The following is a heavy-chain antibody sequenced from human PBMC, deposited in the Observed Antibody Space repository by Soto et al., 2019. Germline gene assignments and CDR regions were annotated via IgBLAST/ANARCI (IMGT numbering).Heavy chain of an antibody. D-gene: IGHD1-26*01. Sequence: EVQLLESGGGLVQPGGSLRLSCAASGFTFSSYAMSWVRQAPGKGLEWVSAISGSGGSTYYADSVKGRFTISRDNSKNTLYLQMNRLKVEDTAVYYCAKGKLQGDDRDGYYYDCWGRGSLVTVSS. CDR1: GFTFSSYA. CDR3: AKGKLQGDDRDGYYYDC. J-gene: IGHJ4*02. V-gene: IGHV3-23*01. CDR2: ISGSGGST.